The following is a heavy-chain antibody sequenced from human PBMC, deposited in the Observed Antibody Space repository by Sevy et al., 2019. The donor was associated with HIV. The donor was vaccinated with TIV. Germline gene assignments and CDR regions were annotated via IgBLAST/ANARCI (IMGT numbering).Heavy chain of an antibody. CDR1: GFTFSSYS. V-gene: IGHV3-48*02. J-gene: IGHJ4*02. CDR3: ARDKRSVVGATTYYFDY. Sequence: GGSLRLSCAASGFTFSSYSMNWVRQAPGKGLEWVSYISSSGTIYYADSVKGRFTISRDNAKNSLYLQMNSLRDEDTAVYYCARDKRSVVGATTYYFDYWGQGTLVTVSS. D-gene: IGHD1-26*01. CDR2: ISSSGTI.